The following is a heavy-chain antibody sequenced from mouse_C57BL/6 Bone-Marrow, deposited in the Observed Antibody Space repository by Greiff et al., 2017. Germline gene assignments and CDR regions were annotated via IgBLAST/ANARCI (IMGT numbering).Heavy chain of an antibody. CDR3: TTGYSNYGGFAY. D-gene: IGHD2-5*01. V-gene: IGHV14-4*01. CDR1: GFNIKDDY. J-gene: IGHJ3*01. CDR2: IDPENGDT. Sequence: EVQLQQSGAELVRPGASVKLSCTASGFNIKDDYMHWVKQRPEQGLEWIGWIDPENGDTEYASKFQGKATITADTSSNTAYLQLSSLTSEDTAVYYCTTGYSNYGGFAYWGQGTLVTVSA.